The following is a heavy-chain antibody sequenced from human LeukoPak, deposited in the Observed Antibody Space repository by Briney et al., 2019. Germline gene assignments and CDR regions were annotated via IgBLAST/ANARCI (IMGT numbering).Heavy chain of an antibody. Sequence: PGRSLRLSCAASGFTFDDYAMHWVPQAPGKGVEWVSRISWNSGSIGYADSVKGRFTISRDNAKNSLYLQMNSLRAEDTALYYCAKARVGGWLVLGFDYWGQGTLVTVS. V-gene: IGHV3-9*01. CDR2: ISWNSGSI. D-gene: IGHD6-19*01. J-gene: IGHJ4*02. CDR1: GFTFDDYA. CDR3: AKARVGGWLVLGFDY.